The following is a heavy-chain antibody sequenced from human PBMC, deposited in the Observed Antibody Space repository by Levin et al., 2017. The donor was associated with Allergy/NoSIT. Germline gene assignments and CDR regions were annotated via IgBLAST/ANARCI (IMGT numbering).Heavy chain of an antibody. CDR1: GFSLYDHA. J-gene: IGHJ4*02. D-gene: IGHD3-16*01. CDR3: AKHGGFGS. V-gene: IGHV3-23*01. Sequence: GGSLRLSCVASGFSLYDHAVSWVRQAPGKGPEWVADITKTGSNTHYADSVRGRFSISRDTSTNTVHLQMTSLRAADTALYYCAKHGGFGSWGQGTLVTVSS. CDR2: ITKTGSNT.